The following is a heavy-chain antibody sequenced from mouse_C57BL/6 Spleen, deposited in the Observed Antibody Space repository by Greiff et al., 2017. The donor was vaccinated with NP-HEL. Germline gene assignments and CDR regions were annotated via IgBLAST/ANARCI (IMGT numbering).Heavy chain of an antibody. CDR3: AKQDYGSSYWYFDV. CDR2: ISSGSSTI. D-gene: IGHD1-1*01. CDR1: GFTFSDYG. V-gene: IGHV5-17*01. Sequence: EVHLVESGGGLVKPGGSLKLSCAASGFTFSDYGMHWVRQAPEKGLEWVAYISSGSSTIYYADTVKGRFTISRDNAKNTLFQQMTSLRSEDTAMYYCAKQDYGSSYWYFDVWGTGTTVTVSS. J-gene: IGHJ1*03.